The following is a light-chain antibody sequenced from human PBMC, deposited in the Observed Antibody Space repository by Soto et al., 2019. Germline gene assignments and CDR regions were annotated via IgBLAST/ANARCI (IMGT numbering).Light chain of an antibody. CDR1: SGSVSTSYY. Sequence: QTVVTQEPSFSVSPGETVTLTCGLNSGSVSTSYYPGWYQQTPGQAPRTLIYATNKRSSGVPDRFSGSILGNKAALTITGAQADDESYYYCVLYMVSDIVVFGGGTKLTVL. CDR3: VLYMVSDIVV. V-gene: IGLV8-61*01. J-gene: IGLJ2*01. CDR2: ATN.